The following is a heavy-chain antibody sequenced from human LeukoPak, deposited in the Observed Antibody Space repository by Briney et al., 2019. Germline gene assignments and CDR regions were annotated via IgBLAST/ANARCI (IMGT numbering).Heavy chain of an antibody. CDR1: GYTFTSYG. J-gene: IGHJ3*02. D-gene: IGHD5-18*01. CDR2: ISAYNGNT. Sequence: ASVKVSCKASGYTFTSYGISWVRQAPGQGLEWMGWISAYNGNTNYAQKLQGRATMTTDTSTSTAYMELRSLRSDDTAVYYCARRELWLSPSAFDIWGQGTMVTVSS. CDR3: ARRELWLSPSAFDI. V-gene: IGHV1-18*01.